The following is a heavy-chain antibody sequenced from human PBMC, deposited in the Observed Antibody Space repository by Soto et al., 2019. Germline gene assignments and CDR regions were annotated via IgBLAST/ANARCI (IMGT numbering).Heavy chain of an antibody. J-gene: IGHJ6*02. V-gene: IGHV3-23*01. Sequence: HPGGSLRLSCAASGFTFSGYAMSWVRQAPGKGLECVSTITGTGGTKKYADSVTGRFTISRDRSTKTVYLQMDSLRTEDTAVYYCARDSGLIWGDYGMDVWGQGTTVTVSS. CDR3: ARDSGLIWGDYGMDV. CDR2: ITGTGGTK. CDR1: GFTFSGYA. D-gene: IGHD2-15*01.